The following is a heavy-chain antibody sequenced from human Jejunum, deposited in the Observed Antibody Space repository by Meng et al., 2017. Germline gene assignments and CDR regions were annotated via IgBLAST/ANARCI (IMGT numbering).Heavy chain of an antibody. D-gene: IGHD3-16*01. Sequence: QVQLVESGGGVVQSGKSRRLSCSASGFSFSSNGRHWVRQASGKGLEWVAVILFDGSYKYYANSVKGRFTISRDNSNSTLYLQMNSLRTEDTAVYYCAKDRLGGADNLDSWGQGTLVTVSS. CDR2: ILFDGSYK. CDR1: GFSFSSNG. V-gene: IGHV3-30*18. J-gene: IGHJ4*02. CDR3: AKDRLGGADNLDS.